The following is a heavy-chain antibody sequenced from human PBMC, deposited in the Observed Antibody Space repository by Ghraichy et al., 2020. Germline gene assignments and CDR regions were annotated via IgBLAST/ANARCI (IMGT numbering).Heavy chain of an antibody. J-gene: IGHJ4*02. D-gene: IGHD6-13*01. CDR1: GFTVSSNY. CDR3: ARDGIAAAGTLGALHDNFDC. CDR2: IYSGGST. V-gene: IGHV3-66*01. Sequence: GGSLRLSCAASGFTVSSNYMSWVRQAPGKGLEWVSVIYSGGSTYYADSVKGRFTISRDNSKNTLYLQMNSLRAEDTAVYYCARDGIAAAGTLGALHDNFDCWGQGTLVTVSS.